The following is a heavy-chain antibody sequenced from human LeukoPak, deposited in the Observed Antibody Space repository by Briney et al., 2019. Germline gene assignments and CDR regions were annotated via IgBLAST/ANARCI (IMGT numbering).Heavy chain of an antibody. CDR1: GYTFTSYY. J-gene: IGHJ4*02. D-gene: IGHD3-16*02. Sequence: ASVKVSCKASGYTFTSYYMHWVRQAPGQGLEWMGIINPSGGSTSYAQKFQGRVTMTRDTSTSTVYMELSSLRSEDTAVYYCARAGGNDSIWGSYPPSPIDYWGQGTLVTVSS. V-gene: IGHV1-46*01. CDR3: ARAGGNDSIWGSYPPSPIDY. CDR2: INPSGGST.